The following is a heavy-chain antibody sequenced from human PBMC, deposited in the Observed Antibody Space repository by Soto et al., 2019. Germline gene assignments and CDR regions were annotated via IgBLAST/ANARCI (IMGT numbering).Heavy chain of an antibody. Sequence: LRLSCAASGFTFSSYSMNWVRQAPGKGLEWVSSISSSSSYIYYADSVKGRFTISRDNAKNSLYLQMNSLRAEDTAVYYCARDLRSGSYGMDVWGQGTTVTVSS. J-gene: IGHJ6*02. D-gene: IGHD1-26*01. CDR1: GFTFSSYS. CDR2: ISSSSSYI. V-gene: IGHV3-21*01. CDR3: ARDLRSGSYGMDV.